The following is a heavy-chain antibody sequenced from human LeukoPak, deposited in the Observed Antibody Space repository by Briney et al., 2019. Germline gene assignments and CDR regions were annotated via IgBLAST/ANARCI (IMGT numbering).Heavy chain of an antibody. CDR3: TRYSSSWQILDY. Sequence: GGSLRLSCTASGFTFGDYAMSWVRQAPGKGLEWVGFIRSKAYGGTTEYAASVKGRFTISRDDSKSIAYLQMNSLKTEETAVYYCTRYSSSWQILDYWGQGTLVTVSS. V-gene: IGHV3-49*04. CDR2: IRSKAYGGTT. CDR1: GFTFGDYA. D-gene: IGHD6-13*01. J-gene: IGHJ4*02.